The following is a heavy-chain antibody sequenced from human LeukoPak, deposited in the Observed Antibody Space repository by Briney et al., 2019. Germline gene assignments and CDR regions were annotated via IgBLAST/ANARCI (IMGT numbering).Heavy chain of an antibody. V-gene: IGHV3-30*01. D-gene: IGHD2-2*02. CDR3: ASGKVPAAIRGTFDY. J-gene: IGHJ4*02. CDR2: ISYDGSNK. Sequence: GRSLRLSCAASGFTFSSYAMHWVRQAPGKELEWVAVISYDGSNKYYADSVKGRFTISRDNSKNTLYLQMNSLRAEDTAVYYCASGKVPAAIRGTFDYWGQGTLVTVSS. CDR1: GFTFSSYA.